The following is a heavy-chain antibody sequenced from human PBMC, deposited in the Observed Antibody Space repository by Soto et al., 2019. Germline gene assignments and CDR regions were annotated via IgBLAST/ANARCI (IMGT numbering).Heavy chain of an antibody. J-gene: IGHJ4*02. Sequence: ASVKVSCKASGYTFPSYYMHWVRPAPGQGLEWMGIINPSGGSTSYAQKFQGRVTMTRDTSTSTVYMELSSLRSEDTAVYYCARAYYDSSGYYYVLGYWGQGTLVTVSS. CDR3: ARAYYDSSGYYYVLGY. CDR1: GYTFPSYY. D-gene: IGHD3-22*01. CDR2: INPSGGST. V-gene: IGHV1-46*01.